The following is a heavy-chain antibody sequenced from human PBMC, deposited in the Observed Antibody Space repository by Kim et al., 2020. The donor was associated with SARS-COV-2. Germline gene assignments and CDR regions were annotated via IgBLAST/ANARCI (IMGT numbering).Heavy chain of an antibody. J-gene: IGHJ4*02. D-gene: IGHD5-12*01. Sequence: YAESVKGRLTISRDNSKNTLYLQMNSLRAEDTAVYYCAKDLGGSVPYFDYWGQGTLVTVSS. V-gene: IGHV3-23*01. CDR3: AKDLGGSVPYFDY.